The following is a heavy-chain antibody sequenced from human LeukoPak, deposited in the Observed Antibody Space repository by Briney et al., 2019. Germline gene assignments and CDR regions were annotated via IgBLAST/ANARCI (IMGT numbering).Heavy chain of an antibody. V-gene: IGHV4-4*09. CDR1: GSISSYY. CDR2: IYTSGST. CDR3: ARQKCTSTSCLTKNAFDI. D-gene: IGHD2-2*01. Sequence: SETLSLTCTVSGSISSYYWSWIRQPPGKGLEWIGYIYTSGSTNYNPSLKSRVTISVDTSKNQFSLDLISVTAADTAVYYCARQKCTSTSCLTKNAFDIWGQGTMVTVSS. J-gene: IGHJ3*02.